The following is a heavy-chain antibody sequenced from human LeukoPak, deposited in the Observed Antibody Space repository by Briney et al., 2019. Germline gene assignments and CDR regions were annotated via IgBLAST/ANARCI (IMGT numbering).Heavy chain of an antibody. D-gene: IGHD2-21*01. CDR2: VYYSGST. Sequence: KPSETLSLTCTVSGGSISTTNYYWGWIRQSPGKGLEWFGCVYYSGSTYYNPSLKSRVTISVDTSKNQFSLKLSSVTAADTAVYYCAREVNHYWFDPWGQGTLVTVSS. CDR1: GGSISTTNYY. J-gene: IGHJ5*02. V-gene: IGHV4-39*07. CDR3: AREVNHYWFDP.